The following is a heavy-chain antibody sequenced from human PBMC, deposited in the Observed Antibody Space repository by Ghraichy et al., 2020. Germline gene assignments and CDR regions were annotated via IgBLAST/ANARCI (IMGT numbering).Heavy chain of an antibody. CDR1: GGSISSSSYY. V-gene: IGHV4-39*01. CDR2: IYYSGST. J-gene: IGHJ4*02. CDR3: ARHGGSYSPFDY. Sequence: ETLSLTCTVSGGSISSSSYYWGWIRQPPGKGLEWIGSIYYSGSTYYNPSLKSRVTISVDTSKNQFSLKLSSVTAADTAVYYCARHGGSYSPFDYWGQGTLVTVSS. D-gene: IGHD1-26*01.